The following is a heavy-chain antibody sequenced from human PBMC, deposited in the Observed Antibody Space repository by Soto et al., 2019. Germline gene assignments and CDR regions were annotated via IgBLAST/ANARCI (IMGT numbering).Heavy chain of an antibody. Sequence: EVQLLESGGGLVQPGGSLRLSCAASGFTFTSYAMSWVRQAPGKGLEWVSAISGSGGSTYYADSVKGRFTISRDNSKNSLSLQMNRLRAEATAVYYCAKDRNTPICSGARCYPGYWGQGTLVTVSS. J-gene: IGHJ4*02. CDR2: ISGSGGST. D-gene: IGHD2-15*01. CDR1: GFTFTSYA. V-gene: IGHV3-23*01. CDR3: AKDRNTPICSGARCYPGY.